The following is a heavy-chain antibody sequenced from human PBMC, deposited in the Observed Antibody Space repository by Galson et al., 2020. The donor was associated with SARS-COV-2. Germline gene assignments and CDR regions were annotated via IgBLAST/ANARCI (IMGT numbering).Heavy chain of an antibody. Sequence: ASETLSLTCTVSGGSISSYYWSWIRQPPGKGLEWIGYIYYSGSTNYNPSLKSRVTISVDTSKNQFSLKLSSVTAADTAVYYCARQITMVRGVAYFDYWGQGTLVTVSS. CDR3: ARQITMVRGVAYFDY. J-gene: IGHJ4*02. CDR2: IYYSGST. V-gene: IGHV4-59*08. CDR1: GGSISSYY. D-gene: IGHD3-10*01.